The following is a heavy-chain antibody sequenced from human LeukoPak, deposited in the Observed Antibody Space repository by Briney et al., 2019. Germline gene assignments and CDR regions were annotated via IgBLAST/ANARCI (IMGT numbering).Heavy chain of an antibody. D-gene: IGHD5-18*01. Sequence: PSETLSLTCTVSGGSISSYYWSWTRQPPGKGLEWIGYIYYSGSTNYNPSLKSRVTISVDTSKNQFSLKLSSVTAADTAVYYCARGFKYSPPDYWGQGTLVTVSS. J-gene: IGHJ4*02. CDR1: GGSISSYY. CDR2: IYYSGST. V-gene: IGHV4-59*01. CDR3: ARGFKYSPPDY.